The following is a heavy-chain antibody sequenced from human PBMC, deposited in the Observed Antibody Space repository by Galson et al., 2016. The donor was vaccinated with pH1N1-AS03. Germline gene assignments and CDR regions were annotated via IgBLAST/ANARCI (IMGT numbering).Heavy chain of an antibody. J-gene: IGHJ4*02. CDR2: NRYYGSSE. CDR3: VRGCGYYFDS. CDR1: GFTLRTYD. Sequence: SLRLSCAASGFTLRTYDMHWVRQAPGKGLEWVGINRYYGSSEYYGDSMKGRISISRDNSQNTISLQMNSLRVEDTAVYYCVRGCGYYFDSWGQGTLVIVSS. V-gene: IGHV3-33*01. D-gene: IGHD3-3*01.